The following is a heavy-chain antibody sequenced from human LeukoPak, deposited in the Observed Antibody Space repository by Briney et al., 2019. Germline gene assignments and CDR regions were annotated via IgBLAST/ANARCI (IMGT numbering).Heavy chain of an antibody. CDR3: ARASGYYSDGMDV. D-gene: IGHD5-12*01. CDR1: GFTFSTYN. J-gene: IGHJ6*02. CDR2: ITSSSSYI. V-gene: IGHV3-21*01. Sequence: GGSLTLSCAASGFTFSTYNMNWVRQAPGKGLEWVSSITSSSSYIYYTDSLKGRFTISRDDAKNSLYLQMSSLRAEDTAVYYCARASGYYSDGMDVWGRGTTVTVSS.